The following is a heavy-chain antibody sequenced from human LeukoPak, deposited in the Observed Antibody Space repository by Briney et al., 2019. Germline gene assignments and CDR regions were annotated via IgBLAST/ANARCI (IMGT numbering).Heavy chain of an antibody. D-gene: IGHD3-22*01. CDR2: IYYSGST. CDR1: GGSISSYY. CDR3: AKSEDSSGYNSDAFDI. Sequence: PSETLSLTCTVSGGSISSYYWSWIRQPPGKGLEWIGYIYYSGSTNYNPSLKSRVTISVDTSKNQFSLKLRSVTAADTAVYYCAKSEDSSGYNSDAFDIWGQGTMVTVSS. J-gene: IGHJ3*02. V-gene: IGHV4-59*01.